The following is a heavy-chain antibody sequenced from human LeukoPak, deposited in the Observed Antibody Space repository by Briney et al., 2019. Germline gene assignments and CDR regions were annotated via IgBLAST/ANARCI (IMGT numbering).Heavy chain of an antibody. CDR2: ISWNSGSI. J-gene: IGHJ6*03. Sequence: GRSLRLSCAASGFTLGDYAMHWVRQAPGKGLEWVSGISWNSGSIGYADSVKGRFTISRDNAKNSLYLQMNSLRAKDTSLYYCAKDIVAGDYYYYYMDVWGKGTTVTVSS. CDR3: AKDIVAGDYYYYYMDV. CDR1: GFTLGDYA. D-gene: IGHD6-19*01. V-gene: IGHV3-9*01.